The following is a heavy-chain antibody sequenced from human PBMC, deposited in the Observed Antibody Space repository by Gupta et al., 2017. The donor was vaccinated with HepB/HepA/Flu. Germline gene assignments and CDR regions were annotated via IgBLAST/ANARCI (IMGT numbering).Heavy chain of an antibody. J-gene: IGHJ4*02. CDR2: ISGSGGST. D-gene: IGHD5-12*01. CDR3: AKVGSGYDFRSSNFDY. Sequence: DVQLLESGGGLVQPGGSLRLSFAAFGPTFSSYALSWVRKVPGKGLEWVSAISGSGGSTYYADSVKGRFTISRDNSKNTLYLQMNSLRAEDTAVYYCAKVGSGYDFRSSNFDYWGQGTLVTVSS. CDR1: GPTFSSYA. V-gene: IGHV3-23*01.